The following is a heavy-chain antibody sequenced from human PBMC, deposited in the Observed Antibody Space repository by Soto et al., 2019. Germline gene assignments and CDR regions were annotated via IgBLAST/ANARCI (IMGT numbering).Heavy chain of an antibody. V-gene: IGHV1-3*01. D-gene: IGHD3-3*01. CDR3: ARVMETSYDFWSGFDF. Sequence: QVQLVQSGAEVKKPGASVRVSCKASGYTFTTYAIHWVRQAPGQSLEWMGWINVGNGNAKYSQTFQGTLTITRDTSASTAYMELSGLRSEDTAVYYCARVMETSYDFWSGFDFWGQGTLVTVSS. CDR2: INVGNGNA. J-gene: IGHJ4*02. CDR1: GYTFTTYA.